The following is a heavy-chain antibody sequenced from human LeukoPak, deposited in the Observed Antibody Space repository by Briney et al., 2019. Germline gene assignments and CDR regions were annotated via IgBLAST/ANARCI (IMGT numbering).Heavy chain of an antibody. CDR2: ISSDGGST. Sequence: GGSLRLSCAASGFTFNSYAMQWVRQAPGKGLEYVSGISSDGGSTYYANSVKGRFIISRDNSKNTVYLQMGSLRAEDMAVYYCARVAVPGTYDYWGQGTLVTVSS. CDR3: ARVAVPGTYDY. J-gene: IGHJ4*02. CDR1: GFTFNSYA. V-gene: IGHV3-64*01. D-gene: IGHD6-19*01.